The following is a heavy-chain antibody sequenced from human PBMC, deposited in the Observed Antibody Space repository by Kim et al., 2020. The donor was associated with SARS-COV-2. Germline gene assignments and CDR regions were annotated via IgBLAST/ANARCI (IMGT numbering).Heavy chain of an antibody. CDR1: GFTFSSYA. D-gene: IGHD3-3*01. J-gene: IGHJ3*02. Sequence: GGSLRLSCAASGFTFSSYAMHWVRQAPGKGLEWVAVISYDGSNKYYADSVKGRFTISRDNSKNTLYLQMNSLRAEDTAVYYCARENTRTRSAFDIWGQGTMVTVSS. CDR2: ISYDGSNK. V-gene: IGHV3-30-3*01. CDR3: ARENTRTRSAFDI.